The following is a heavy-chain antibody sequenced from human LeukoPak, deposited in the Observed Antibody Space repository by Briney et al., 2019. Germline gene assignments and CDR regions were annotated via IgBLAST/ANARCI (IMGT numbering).Heavy chain of an antibody. Sequence: PSETLSLTCNVSGDSISSGDYYWSWIRQHPGKGLAWIGYIYYSGSTYYNPSLKSRLTISVDTSKNQFSLELSSVTAADTAVYYCARVDDSGYGKFDPWGQGTLVTVSS. V-gene: IGHV4-31*03. CDR1: GDSISSGDYY. CDR3: ARVDDSGYGKFDP. CDR2: IYYSGST. J-gene: IGHJ5*02. D-gene: IGHD5-12*01.